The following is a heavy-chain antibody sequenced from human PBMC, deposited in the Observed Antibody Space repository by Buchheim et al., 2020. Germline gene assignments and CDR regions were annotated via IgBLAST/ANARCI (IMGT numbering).Heavy chain of an antibody. CDR1: GFTFSNYA. J-gene: IGHJ4*02. V-gene: IGHV3-23*01. Sequence: EVQLLESGGGLVQPGGSLRLSCAASGFTFSNYALSWVRQAPGKGLEWVSSISATGGSTYYADSVKGRFSISRDNSENALHLQMNSLRAEDTAVYYCAKEKGIAVAGSFDYWGQGTL. CDR3: AKEKGIAVAGSFDY. CDR2: ISATGGST. D-gene: IGHD6-19*01.